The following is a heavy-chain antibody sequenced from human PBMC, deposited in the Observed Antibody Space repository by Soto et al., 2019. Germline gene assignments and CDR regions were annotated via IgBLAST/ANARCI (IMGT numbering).Heavy chain of an antibody. CDR2: IYYSGST. J-gene: IGHJ4*02. D-gene: IGHD4-17*01. CDR1: GGSISSSSYY. CDR3: ARHTFPGRRDYGDYPDFFDY. Sequence: QLQLQESGPGLVKPSETLSLTCTVSGGSISSSSYYWGWIRQPPGKGLEWIGSIYYSGSTYYNPSLKSRVTISVTTSKNQFSRKLSTVTAADTAVYYCARHTFPGRRDYGDYPDFFDYWGQGTLVTVSS. V-gene: IGHV4-39*01.